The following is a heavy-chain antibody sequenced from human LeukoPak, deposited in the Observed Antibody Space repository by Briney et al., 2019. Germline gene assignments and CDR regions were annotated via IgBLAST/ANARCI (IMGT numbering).Heavy chain of an antibody. CDR3: ARGHSSNWYGFDI. CDR2: INPSSGTT. J-gene: IGHJ3*02. Sequence: GASVKVSCKASGYTFTGYYMHWVRQAPGQGLEWMGIINPSSGTTNYAQKFQGRVTMTRDTFTSTVYMELNSLRSEDTAVYYCARGHSSNWYGFDIWGQGTMVTVSS. D-gene: IGHD6-13*01. V-gene: IGHV1-46*01. CDR1: GYTFTGYY.